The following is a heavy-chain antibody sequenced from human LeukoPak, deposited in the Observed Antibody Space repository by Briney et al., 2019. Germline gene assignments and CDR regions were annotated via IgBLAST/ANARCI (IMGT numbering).Heavy chain of an antibody. J-gene: IGHJ3*02. CDR2: IIPIFGTA. D-gene: IGHD2-2*01. CDR3: ARFKTSPGAGDAFDI. V-gene: IGHV1-69*01. CDR1: GGTFSSYA. Sequence: SVKVSCTASGGTFSSYAISWARQAPGQGLEWMGGIIPIFGTANYAQKFQGRVTITADESTSTAYMELSSLRSEDTAVYYCARFKTSPGAGDAFDIWGQGTMVTVSS.